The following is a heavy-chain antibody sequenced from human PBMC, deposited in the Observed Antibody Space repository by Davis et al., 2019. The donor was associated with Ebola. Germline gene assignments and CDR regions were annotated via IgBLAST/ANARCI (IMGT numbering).Heavy chain of an antibody. J-gene: IGHJ4*02. CDR3: ARGYYSSSSTNYFDY. CDR1: GFTFSSYA. D-gene: IGHD6-6*01. Sequence: GESLKISCAASGFTFSSYAMHWVRQAPGKGLEWVAVISYDGSNKYYADSVKGRFTISRDNSKNTLYLQMNSLRAEDTAVYYCARGYYSSSSTNYFDYWGQGTLVTVSS. V-gene: IGHV3-30-3*01. CDR2: ISYDGSNK.